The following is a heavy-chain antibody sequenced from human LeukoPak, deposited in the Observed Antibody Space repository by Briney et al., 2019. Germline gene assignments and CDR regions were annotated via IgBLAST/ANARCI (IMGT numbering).Heavy chain of an antibody. Sequence: GGSLRLSCAASGFTFSSYAMSWVRQAPGKGLEWVSAISGSGGSTYYADSVKGRFTISRDNSKNTLYLQMNSLRAEDTAVYYCAKYESIVVVVAAVDYWGQGTLVTVSS. CDR3: AKYESIVVVVAAVDY. J-gene: IGHJ4*02. CDR1: GFTFSSYA. CDR2: ISGSGGST. D-gene: IGHD2-15*01. V-gene: IGHV3-23*01.